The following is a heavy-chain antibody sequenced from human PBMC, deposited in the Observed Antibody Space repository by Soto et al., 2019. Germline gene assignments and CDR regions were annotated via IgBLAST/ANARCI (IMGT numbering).Heavy chain of an antibody. CDR2: IYYSGST. J-gene: IGHJ4*02. D-gene: IGHD4-17*01. CDR1: GGSISSGGYY. CDR3: ARTPGPSNGDYVNFDY. V-gene: IGHV4-31*03. Sequence: PSETLSLTCTVSGGSISSGGYYWSWIRQHPGKGLEWIGYIYYSGSTYYNPSLKSRVTISVDTSKNQFSLKLSSATAADTAVYYCARTPGPSNGDYVNFDYWGQGTLVTVSS.